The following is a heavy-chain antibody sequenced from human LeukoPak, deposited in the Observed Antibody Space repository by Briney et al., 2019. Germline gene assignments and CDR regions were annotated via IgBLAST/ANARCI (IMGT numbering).Heavy chain of an antibody. Sequence: SETLSLTCAVYGGSFSGYYWSWIRQPPGKGLEWIGEINHSGSTNYNPSLKSRVTISVDTSKNQFSLKLSSVTAADTAVYYCASDRIWFGESTNEYWGQGTLVTVSS. D-gene: IGHD3-10*01. J-gene: IGHJ4*02. CDR2: INHSGST. V-gene: IGHV4-34*01. CDR3: ASDRIWFGESTNEY. CDR1: GGSFSGYY.